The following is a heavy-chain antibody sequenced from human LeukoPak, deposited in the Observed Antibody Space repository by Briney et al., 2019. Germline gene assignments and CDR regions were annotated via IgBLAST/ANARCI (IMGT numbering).Heavy chain of an antibody. V-gene: IGHV3-33*01. Sequence: GRSLRLSCAASGFTFSSCGMHWVRQAPGKGLEWVAVIWYDGSNKYYADSVKGRFTISRDNSKNTLYLQMNSLRAEDTAVYYCVRSYGSGSYYDYWGQGTLVTVSS. J-gene: IGHJ4*02. CDR3: VRSYGSGSYYDY. CDR1: GFTFSSCG. D-gene: IGHD3-10*01. CDR2: IWYDGSNK.